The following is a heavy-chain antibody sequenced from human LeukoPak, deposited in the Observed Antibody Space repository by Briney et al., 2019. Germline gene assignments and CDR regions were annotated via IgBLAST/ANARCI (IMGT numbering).Heavy chain of an antibody. CDR3: ARRGLRDSFDY. J-gene: IGHJ4*02. V-gene: IGHV5-51*01. D-gene: IGHD6-25*01. CDR2: VYAGDSDA. Sequence: GASLKISCKGSGYSFTSYWIGWVRQMPGKGLEWMGIVYAGDSDARYSPSFQGQVTISADKSISTAYLQWSSLKASDTAFYYCARRGLRDSFDYWGQGTLVTVSS. CDR1: GYSFTSYW.